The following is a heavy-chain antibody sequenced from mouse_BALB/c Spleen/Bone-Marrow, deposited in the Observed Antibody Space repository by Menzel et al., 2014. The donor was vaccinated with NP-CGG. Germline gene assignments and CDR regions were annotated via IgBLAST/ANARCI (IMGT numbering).Heavy chain of an antibody. CDR1: GYTFTSYW. CDR3: ARCYYGNYFDY. D-gene: IGHD2-1*01. J-gene: IGHJ2*01. Sequence: QVQLQQPGAELVKPGASVKLSCKASGYTFTSYWMHWVKQRPGQGLEWIGEINPSNGRTNYNEKFKSKATLTVDKSSSTAYMQLSSLTSEDSAVYYCARCYYGNYFDYWVQGTTLTASS. V-gene: IGHV1S81*02. CDR2: INPSNGRT.